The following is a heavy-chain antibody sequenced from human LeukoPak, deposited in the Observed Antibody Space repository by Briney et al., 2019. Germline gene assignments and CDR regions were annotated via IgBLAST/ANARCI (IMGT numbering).Heavy chain of an antibody. Sequence: GGSLRLSCAASGFTFSSYAMSWVRQAPGKGLEWVSYISSSGGPIYYADSVRGRFTISRDNAKKSLYLQMNSLRAEDTAVYYCARQIYYYGMDVWGQGTTVTVSS. V-gene: IGHV3-48*04. CDR3: ARQIYYYGMDV. J-gene: IGHJ6*02. CDR2: ISSSGGPI. CDR1: GFTFSSYA.